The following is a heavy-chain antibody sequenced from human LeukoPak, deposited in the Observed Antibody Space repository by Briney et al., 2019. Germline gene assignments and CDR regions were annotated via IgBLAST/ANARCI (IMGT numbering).Heavy chain of an antibody. D-gene: IGHD3-10*01. V-gene: IGHV3-9*01. J-gene: IGHJ4*02. CDR2: ISWNSGSI. CDR3: AKDIKYYGSGSYPVFDY. CDR1: GFTFDDYA. Sequence: GRSLRLSCAASGFTFDDYAMPWVRQAPGKGLEWVSGISWNSGSIGYADSVKGRFTISRDNAKNSPYLQMNSLRAEDTALYYCAKDIKYYGSGSYPVFDYWGQGTLVTVSS.